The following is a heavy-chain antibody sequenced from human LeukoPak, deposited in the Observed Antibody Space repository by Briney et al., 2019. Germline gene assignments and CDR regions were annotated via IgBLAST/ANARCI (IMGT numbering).Heavy chain of an antibody. CDR2: INYSEST. CDR3: ATQRAYTPKWAAKTPLHFDF. V-gene: IGHV4-39*01. D-gene: IGHD1-1*01. Sequence: SETLSLTCTVSGASTSSSSYYWGWIRRPPGKGLEWIESINYSESTYDNPSLRSRLTISIDTSQNHFSLHLRSVIADDTTLNYCATQRAYTPKWAAKTPLHFDFWGQGTLATVSS. CDR1: GASTSSSSYY. J-gene: IGHJ4*02.